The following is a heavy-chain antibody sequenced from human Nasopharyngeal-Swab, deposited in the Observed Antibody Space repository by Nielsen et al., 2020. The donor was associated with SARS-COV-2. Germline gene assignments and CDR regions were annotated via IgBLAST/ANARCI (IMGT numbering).Heavy chain of an antibody. D-gene: IGHD5-18*01. V-gene: IGHV4-39*01. CDR1: GGSISSSSYY. CDR3: ATYGYGSYYYYYMDV. J-gene: IGHJ6*03. Sequence: SETLSLTCTVSGGSISSSSYYWGWIRQPPGKGLEWIGSIYYSGSTYYNPSLKSRVTISEDTSKNQFSLKLSSVPAADTAVYYCATYGYGSYYYYYMDVWGKGTTVTVSS. CDR2: IYYSGST.